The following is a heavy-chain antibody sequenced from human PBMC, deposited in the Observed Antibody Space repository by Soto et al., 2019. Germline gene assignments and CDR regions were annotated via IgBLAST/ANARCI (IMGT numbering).Heavy chain of an antibody. CDR3: VRGGGVGTTWGYY. J-gene: IGHJ4*02. D-gene: IGHD1-26*01. CDR2: ISSDETIV. V-gene: IGHV3-48*02. CDR1: GYPFRGYG. Sequence: PGGSLRLSCEGFGYPFRGYGMIWVRQAPGKGLECVSYISSDETIVNYADSVKGRFTISRDSAKNSLFLQVNSLRDEDTAVYYCVRGGGVGTTWGYYWGQGAQVTVSS.